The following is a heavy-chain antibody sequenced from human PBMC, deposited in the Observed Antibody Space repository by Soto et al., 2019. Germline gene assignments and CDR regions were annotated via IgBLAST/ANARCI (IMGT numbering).Heavy chain of an antibody. CDR3: AKDRRIVVGAEFDP. J-gene: IGHJ5*02. Sequence: EVQLLESGGGLVQPGGSLSLSCAASGFRFSDYGMNWVRQAPGKGLEWVSSISGSGGSTYYADSVKGRFTISRDSSKNTRYLQMNSLRGEDTAVYYCAKDRRIVVGAEFDPWGQGTLVTVSS. CDR1: GFRFSDYG. CDR2: ISGSGGST. D-gene: IGHD3-22*01. V-gene: IGHV3-23*01.